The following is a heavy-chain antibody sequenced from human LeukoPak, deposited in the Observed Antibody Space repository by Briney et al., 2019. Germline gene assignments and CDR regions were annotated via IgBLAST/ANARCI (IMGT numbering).Heavy chain of an antibody. J-gene: IGHJ4*02. Sequence: ASVTVSCKASGYTFTNSYMHWVRQAPGRGLEYLAWINLKSGDTIYAQKFQGRVTLTRDTSISTAYMDLGSLLSDDTAIYYCAREGRHCGGDCYSFDFWGQGTLVTVSS. CDR3: AREGRHCGGDCYSFDF. CDR1: GYTFTNSY. CDR2: INLKSGDT. D-gene: IGHD2-21*02. V-gene: IGHV1-2*02.